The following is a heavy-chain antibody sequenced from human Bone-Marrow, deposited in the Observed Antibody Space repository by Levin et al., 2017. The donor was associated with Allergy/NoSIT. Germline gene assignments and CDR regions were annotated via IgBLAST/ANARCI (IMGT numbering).Heavy chain of an antibody. Sequence: PSETLSLTCAVSGYSISNGYYWGWIRQPPGKGLEWIGSIYHSGRTYYNPSLKSRVTISVDTSKNQFPLRLNSVTAADTAVYYCASYDFWSGYPINGMDVWGQGTTVTVSS. CDR2: IYHSGRT. J-gene: IGHJ6*02. D-gene: IGHD3-3*01. V-gene: IGHV4-38-2*01. CDR3: ASYDFWSGYPINGMDV. CDR1: GYSISNGYY.